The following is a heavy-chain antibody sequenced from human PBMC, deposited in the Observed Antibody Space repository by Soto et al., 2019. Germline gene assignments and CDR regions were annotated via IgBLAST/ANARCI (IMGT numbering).Heavy chain of an antibody. CDR2: IIPIFGTA. V-gene: IGHV1-69*13. Sequence: SVKVSCKASGGTFSSYAISWVRQAPGQGLEWMRGIIPIFGTANYAQKFQGRVTITADESTSTAYMELSSLRSEDTAVYYCARDGCSGGSCPNCFDLCGQLPLVTVS. CDR1: GGTFSSYA. D-gene: IGHD2-15*01. CDR3: ARDGCSGGSCPNCFDL. J-gene: IGHJ5*02.